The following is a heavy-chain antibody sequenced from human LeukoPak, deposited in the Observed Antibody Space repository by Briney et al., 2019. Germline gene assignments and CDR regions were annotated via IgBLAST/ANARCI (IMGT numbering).Heavy chain of an antibody. CDR3: ARRGDTAMVT. CDR1: GFTFSSYA. D-gene: IGHD5-18*01. Sequence: GGSLRLSCAASGFTFSSYAMHWVRQAPGKGLEYVSAISSNGGSTYYTNSVKGRFTISRDNSKNTLYLQMGSLRAEDMAVYYCARRGDTAMVTWGQGTLVTVSS. V-gene: IGHV3-64*01. J-gene: IGHJ5*02. CDR2: ISSNGGST.